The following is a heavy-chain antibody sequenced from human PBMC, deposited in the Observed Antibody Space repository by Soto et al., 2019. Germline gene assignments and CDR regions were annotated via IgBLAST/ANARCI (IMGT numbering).Heavy chain of an antibody. J-gene: IGHJ4*02. V-gene: IGHV4-59*01. Sequence: QVQLQESGPGLVKPSETLSLTCTVSGGSISTYYWIWIRQPPGKGLEWIGVFYNGGTTNYSPSLKSRVTISVDPSTNQFSLKLNSVTAADTAVYYCARDGSERPATYWGQGILVTVSS. CDR1: GGSISTYY. CDR3: ARDGSERPATY. D-gene: IGHD3-10*01. CDR2: FYNGGTT.